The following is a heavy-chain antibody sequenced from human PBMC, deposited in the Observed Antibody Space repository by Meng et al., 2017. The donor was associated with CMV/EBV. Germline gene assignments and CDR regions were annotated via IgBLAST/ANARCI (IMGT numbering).Heavy chain of an antibody. CDR2: ISSSSSYI. V-gene: IGHV3-21*01. CDR1: GFTFSSYS. Sequence: GGSLRLSCAASGFTFSSYSMNWVRQAPGKGLEWVSSISSSSSYIYYADSVKGRFTISRDNAKNSLYLQMNSLRAEDTAVYYCARPIYSGSYWGFDYGMDVWDQGTTVTVSS. J-gene: IGHJ6*02. D-gene: IGHD1-26*01. CDR3: ARPIYSGSYWGFDYGMDV.